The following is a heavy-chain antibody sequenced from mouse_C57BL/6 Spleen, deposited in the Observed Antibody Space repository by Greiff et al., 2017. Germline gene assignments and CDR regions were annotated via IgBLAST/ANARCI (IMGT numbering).Heavy chain of an antibody. D-gene: IGHD4-1*01. CDR2: IRNKANNHAT. CDR3: TRERTGPFDY. V-gene: IGHV6-6*01. Sequence: EVKLEESGGGLVQPGGSMKLSCAASGFTFSDAWMDWVRQSPEKGLEWVAEIRNKANNHATYYAEYVKGRFTISRDDSKSSVYLQINSLRAVDTGIYYCTRERTGPFDYWGQGTTLTVSS. CDR1: GFTFSDAW. J-gene: IGHJ2*01.